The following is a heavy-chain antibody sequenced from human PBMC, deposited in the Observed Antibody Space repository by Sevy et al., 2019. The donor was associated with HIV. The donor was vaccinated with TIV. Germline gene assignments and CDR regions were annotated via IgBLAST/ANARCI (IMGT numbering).Heavy chain of an antibody. CDR3: ARDLRIAAAGTGGFDY. Sequence: KQSQTLSLTCAISGDSVSSNSAAWNWIRQSPSRGLEWLGRTYYRSKWYNDYAVSVKSRITINPDTSKNQFSLQLNSVTPEDTAVYYCARDLRIAAAGTGGFDYWGQGTLVTVSS. V-gene: IGHV6-1*01. CDR2: TYYRSKWYN. J-gene: IGHJ4*02. CDR1: GDSVSSNSAA. D-gene: IGHD6-13*01.